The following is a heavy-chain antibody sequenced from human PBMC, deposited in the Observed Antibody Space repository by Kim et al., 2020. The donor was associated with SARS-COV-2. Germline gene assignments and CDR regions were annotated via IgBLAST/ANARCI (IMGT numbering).Heavy chain of an antibody. V-gene: IGHV3-30-3*01. CDR1: GFTFSSYA. D-gene: IGHD3-10*01. Sequence: GGSLRLSCAASGFTFSSYAMYWVRQAPGKGLEWVAVLSYDGSNEYYADSVKGRFTISRDNSKNTLYLQMNSLRPEDTAVYYCARARGGAYYYGMDVWGQGTTVTVSS. CDR2: LSYDGSNE. J-gene: IGHJ6*02. CDR3: ARARGGAYYYGMDV.